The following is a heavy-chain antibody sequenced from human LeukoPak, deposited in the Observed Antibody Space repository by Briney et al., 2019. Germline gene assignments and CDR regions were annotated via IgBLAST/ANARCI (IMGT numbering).Heavy chain of an antibody. CDR1: GYSFTSYW. Sequence: GESLKISCKGSGYSFTSYWIGWVRQMPGKGLERMGIIYPGDSDTRYSPSFQGQVTISADKSISTAYLQWSSLKASDTAMYYCARLAPDYGDHLRYYYGMDVWGQGTTVTVFS. CDR2: IYPGDSDT. J-gene: IGHJ6*02. CDR3: ARLAPDYGDHLRYYYGMDV. V-gene: IGHV5-51*01. D-gene: IGHD4-17*01.